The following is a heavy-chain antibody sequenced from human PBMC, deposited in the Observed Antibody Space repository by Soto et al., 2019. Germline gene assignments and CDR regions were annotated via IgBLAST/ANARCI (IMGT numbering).Heavy chain of an antibody. D-gene: IGHD1-20*01. CDR1: GGTFSSYT. J-gene: IGHJ5*02. Sequence: SVKVSCKASGGTFSSYTISWVRQAPGQGLEWMGRIIPILGIANYAQKFQGRVTITADKSTSTAYMELSSLRSEDTAVYYRARDSITSRWFDPWGQGTLVTVSS. V-gene: IGHV1-69*04. CDR2: IIPILGIA. CDR3: ARDSITSRWFDP.